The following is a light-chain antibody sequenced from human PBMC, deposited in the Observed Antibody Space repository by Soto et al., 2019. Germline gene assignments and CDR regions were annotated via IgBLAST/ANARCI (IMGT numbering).Light chain of an antibody. CDR3: QQYNNWPPIT. V-gene: IGKV3-15*01. CDR2: GAS. J-gene: IGKJ5*01. Sequence: EIVMTQSPATLSVSPGERATLSCRASQNILSNLAWYLQKVGQAPRPLIYGASTRATGISARFSGSGSGTEFTLTISSLQSEDLAVYYCQQYNNWPPITFGQGTRLEIK. CDR1: QNILSN.